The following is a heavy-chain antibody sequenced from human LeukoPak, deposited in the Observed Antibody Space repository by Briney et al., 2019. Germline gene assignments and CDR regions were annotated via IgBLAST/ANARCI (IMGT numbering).Heavy chain of an antibody. Sequence: GGSLRLSCAASGFVVSSNYMNWVRQAPGKGLEWVSFIHNDGSTFYADSVKGRFTISKDNSKNTVYLQMNSLRIEDTAVYYCAKEGPYYFDYWGQGTLVTVSS. CDR3: AKEGPYYFDY. CDR1: GFVVSSNY. CDR2: IHNDGST. J-gene: IGHJ4*02. V-gene: IGHV3-53*01.